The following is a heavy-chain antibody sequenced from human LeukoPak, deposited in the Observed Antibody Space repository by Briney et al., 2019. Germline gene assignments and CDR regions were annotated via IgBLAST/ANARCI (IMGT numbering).Heavy chain of an antibody. Sequence: SQTLSLTYTVSGGSISSGGYYWSWIRQPPGKGLEWIGYIYHSGSTYYDPSLKSRVTISVDRSKNQFSLKLSSVTAADTAVYYCARGLEMALKVPFDYWGQGTLVTVSS. CDR2: IYHSGST. D-gene: IGHD5-24*01. CDR1: GGSISSGGYY. V-gene: IGHV4-30-2*01. CDR3: ARGLEMALKVPFDY. J-gene: IGHJ4*02.